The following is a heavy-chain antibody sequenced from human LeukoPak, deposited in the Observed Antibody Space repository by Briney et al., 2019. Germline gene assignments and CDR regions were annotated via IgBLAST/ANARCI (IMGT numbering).Heavy chain of an antibody. V-gene: IGHV1-18*01. CDR1: GYIFTSYG. J-gene: IGHJ3*02. CDR2: ISAYNGNT. D-gene: IGHD3-10*01. CDR3: ARDRDFDNAFDI. Sequence: ASVKVSCKASGYIFTSYGISWVRQAPGQGLEWMGWISAYNGNTNYAQKLQGRVTMTTDTSTSTAYMELRSLRSDDTAVYYCARDRDFDNAFDIWGQGTMVTVSS.